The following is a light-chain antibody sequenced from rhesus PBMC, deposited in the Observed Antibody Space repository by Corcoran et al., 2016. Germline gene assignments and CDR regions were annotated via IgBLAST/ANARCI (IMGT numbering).Light chain of an antibody. CDR3: MQHTALPLT. J-gene: IGKJ4*01. V-gene: IGKV2-61*01. CDR2: GGS. Sequence: DIVMTQTPLSLPVTPGEPASISCRSSESLLHTDGYTYLDWYLQKPGQSPPLLIYGGSKRASGGPDRFRGSGSGTDFTLKISKVEADGVGIFYCMQHTALPLTFGGGTKVEIK. CDR1: ESLLHTDGYTY.